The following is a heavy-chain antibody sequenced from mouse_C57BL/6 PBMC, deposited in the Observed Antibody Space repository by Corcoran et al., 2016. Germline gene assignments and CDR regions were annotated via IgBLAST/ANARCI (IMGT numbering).Heavy chain of an antibody. CDR1: GYTFTTYG. CDR2: INTYSGVP. CDR3: ARDGGAY. J-gene: IGHJ3*01. V-gene: IGHV9-3*01. Sequence: QIQLVQSGPELKKPGETVKISCKASGYTFTTYGMSWVKQAPGKGLKWMGWINTYSGVPTYADDFKGRFAFSLETSASTAYLQINNLKNEDTATYFCARDGGAYWGQGTLVTVSA. D-gene: IGHD1-1*01.